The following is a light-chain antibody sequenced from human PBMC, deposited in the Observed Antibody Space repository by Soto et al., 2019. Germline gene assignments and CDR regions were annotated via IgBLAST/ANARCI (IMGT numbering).Light chain of an antibody. CDR3: SSYTSSSTLV. CDR2: DVS. CDR1: SSDVGDYNY. V-gene: IGLV2-14*01. Sequence: QSVVTQPASGSGCPWQSLTISRAGTSSDVGDYNYVSWYQQHPGKAPKVRIYDVSNRPSGVSNRFSGSKSGNTASLTISGLQAEDEADYYCSSYTSSSTLVFGTGTKSPS. J-gene: IGLJ1*01.